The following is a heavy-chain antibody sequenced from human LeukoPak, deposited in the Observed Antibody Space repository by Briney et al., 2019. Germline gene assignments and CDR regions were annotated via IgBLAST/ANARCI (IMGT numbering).Heavy chain of an antibody. J-gene: IGHJ4*02. V-gene: IGHV3-66*01. Sequence: PGGSLRLSCAVSGFGVHTFAMSWVRQAPGKGLEWVSVIYSGGSTYYADSVKGRFTISRDNSKNTLYLQMNSLRAEDTAVYYCAMSIAAGFYWGQGTLVTVSS. CDR1: GFGVHTFA. D-gene: IGHD6-13*01. CDR3: AMSIAAGFY. CDR2: IYSGGST.